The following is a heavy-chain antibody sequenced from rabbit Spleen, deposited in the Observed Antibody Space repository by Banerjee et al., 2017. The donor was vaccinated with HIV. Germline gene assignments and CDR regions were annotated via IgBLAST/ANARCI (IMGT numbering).Heavy chain of an antibody. Sequence: QELVESAGGLVNPGGSLTLTCTASGFSLSSYYMCWVRQAPGKGLEWIACIDTGSSGFTYFATWAKGRFTCSKASSTTVTLQMTSLTAADTATYFCARDSASSFSSYGMDLWGPGTLVTVS. D-gene: IGHD8-1*01. V-gene: IGHV1S40*01. CDR1: GFSLSSYY. CDR3: ARDSASSFSSYGMDL. J-gene: IGHJ6*01. CDR2: IDTGSSGFT.